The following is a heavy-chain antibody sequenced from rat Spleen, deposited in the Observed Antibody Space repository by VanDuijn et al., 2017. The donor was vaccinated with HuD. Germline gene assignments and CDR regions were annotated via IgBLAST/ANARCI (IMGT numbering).Heavy chain of an antibody. Sequence: QVQLKESGPGRVQPSQTLSLTCTVPGFSLISYSVNWVRQPPGKGLEWMGGIWGNGNTNYNSPLKSRLSISRDTSKSQIYLKMNSLQIEDTATYFCARADVAGLSTDGIWGQGIMVTVSS. CDR3: ARADVAGLSTDGI. CDR1: GFSLISYS. V-gene: IGHV2-13*01. J-gene: IGHJ2*01. D-gene: IGHD1-2*01. CDR2: IWGNGNT.